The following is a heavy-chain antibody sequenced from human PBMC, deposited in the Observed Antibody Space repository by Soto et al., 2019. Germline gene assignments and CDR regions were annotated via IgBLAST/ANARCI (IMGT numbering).Heavy chain of an antibody. D-gene: IGHD2-2*02. V-gene: IGHV1-69*05. CDR2: IIPIFGTA. CDR1: GYTFTSYG. Sequence: SVKVSCKASGYTFTSYGISWVRQAPGQGLEWMGGIIPIFGTANYAQKFQGRVTMTRDTSISTAYMELSRLRSDDTAVYYCAREVDCSSTSCYIGRSGMDVWGQGTTVTVSS. CDR3: AREVDCSSTSCYIGRSGMDV. J-gene: IGHJ6*02.